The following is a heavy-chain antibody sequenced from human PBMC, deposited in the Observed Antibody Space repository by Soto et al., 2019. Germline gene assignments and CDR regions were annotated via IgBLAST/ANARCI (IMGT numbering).Heavy chain of an antibody. CDR1: GGSVSSGSFC. V-gene: IGHV4-61*01. Sequence: PSETLSLTCTVSGGSVSSGSFCWSWIRRPPGKGLEWIGYFYDSGSTNYNPSLRSRVTMSVDTSKNQFSLKLSSVTAADTAVYYCAASAPPATNYYYAMDVWGQGTTVTVSS. CDR3: AASAPPATNYYYAMDV. CDR2: FYDSGST. J-gene: IGHJ6*02. D-gene: IGHD5-12*01.